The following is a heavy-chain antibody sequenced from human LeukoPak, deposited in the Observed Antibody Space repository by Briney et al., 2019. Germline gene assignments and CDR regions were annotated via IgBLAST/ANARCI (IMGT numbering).Heavy chain of an antibody. J-gene: IGHJ4*02. Sequence: GGSLRLSCAASGFTFSDYYMSWIRQAPGKGLEWVSYISSSGSTIYYADSVKGRFTISRDNSKNMLYLQMNSLRAEDTAVYYCAREGREWLSVGIDYWGQGTLVTVSS. CDR1: GFTFSDYY. V-gene: IGHV3-11*04. D-gene: IGHD6-19*01. CDR2: ISSSGSTI. CDR3: AREGREWLSVGIDY.